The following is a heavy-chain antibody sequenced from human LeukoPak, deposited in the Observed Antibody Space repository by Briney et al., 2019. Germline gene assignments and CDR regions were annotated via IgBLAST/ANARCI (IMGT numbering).Heavy chain of an antibody. CDR1: GFTFSSYW. J-gene: IGHJ5*02. D-gene: IGHD2-2*01. V-gene: IGHV3-7*01. CDR3: ARGRNYCSSTRCYDSGGWFDP. Sequence: GGSLRLSCAASGFTFSSYWMSWVRQAPGKGLEWVANIKQDGSEKYYVDSVKGRFTISRDNAKNSLYLQMNSLRAEDTAVYHCARGRNYCSSTRCYDSGGWFDPWGQGTLVTVSS. CDR2: IKQDGSEK.